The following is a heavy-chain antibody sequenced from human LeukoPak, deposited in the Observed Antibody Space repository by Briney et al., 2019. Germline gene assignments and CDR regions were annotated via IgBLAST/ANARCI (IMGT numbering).Heavy chain of an antibody. Sequence: GGSLRLSCVTSGFTFSTYAMSWVRQAPGKGLEWVSTVTSTGAGTSYAEFAKGRFTISRDNSVSTLYLQMSSLRAEDTAVYYCVKDTYYVSYNWGQGTLVTVSS. D-gene: IGHD3-16*01. CDR3: VKDTYYVSYN. CDR1: GFTFSTYA. V-gene: IGHV3-23*01. CDR2: VTSTGAGT. J-gene: IGHJ4*02.